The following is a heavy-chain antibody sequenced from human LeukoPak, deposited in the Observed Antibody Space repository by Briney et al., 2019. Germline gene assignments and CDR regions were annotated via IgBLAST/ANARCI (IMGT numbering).Heavy chain of an antibody. D-gene: IGHD5-18*01. CDR2: IRYDGSNK. CDR1: GFTFSSYG. V-gene: IGHV3-30*02. J-gene: IGHJ4*02. Sequence: PGGSLRLSCAASGFTFSSYGTHWVRQAPGKGLEWVAFIRYDGSNKYYADSVKGRFTISRDNSKNTLYLQMNSLRAEDTAVYYCAKDPFSEVIQLWPDWGQGTLVTVSS. CDR3: AKDPFSEVIQLWPD.